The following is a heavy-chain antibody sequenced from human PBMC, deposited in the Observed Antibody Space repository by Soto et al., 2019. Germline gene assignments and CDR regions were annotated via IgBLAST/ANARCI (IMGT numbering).Heavy chain of an antibody. V-gene: IGHV3-23*01. CDR3: EKDSDSHCLDF. CDR1: GFTFSSYA. D-gene: IGHD3-10*01. J-gene: IGHJ4*02. Sequence: GGSLRLSCAASGFTFSSYAMSWVRQAPGKGLEWVSAISCSGGSTYYADSVKGRFSISRDNSKNALYLQMNSLRAEETAVYYCEKDSDSHCLDFWGQGTLVTVSS. CDR2: ISCSGGST.